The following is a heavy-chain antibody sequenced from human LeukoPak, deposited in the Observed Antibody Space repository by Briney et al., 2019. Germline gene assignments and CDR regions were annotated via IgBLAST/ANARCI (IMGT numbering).Heavy chain of an antibody. J-gene: IGHJ4*02. D-gene: IGHD3-10*01. CDR2: IKPDSGGT. CDR1: GYTFSGYY. V-gene: IGHV1-2*02. CDR3: ATDIPHGSGSFSYFDY. Sequence: ASVKVSCKASGYTFSGYYIHWVRQAPGQGLEWVAWIKPDSGGTNYAQKFQGRVTVAWDTSISTAYMELSRLRSGDTAVYYCATDIPHGSGSFSYFDYWGQGTLVTVSS.